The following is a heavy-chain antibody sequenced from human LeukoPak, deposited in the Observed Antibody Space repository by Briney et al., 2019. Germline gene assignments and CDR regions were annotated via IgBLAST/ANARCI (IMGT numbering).Heavy chain of an antibody. CDR1: GYSISSGYY. D-gene: IGHD3-10*01. Sequence: SETLSLTCTVSGYSISSGYYWGWIRQPPGKGLEWIGSIYHSGSTYYNPSLKSRVTIPVDTSKNQFSLKLSSVTAADTAVYYCARVPSYSGSGPQYYFDYWGQGALVTVSS. V-gene: IGHV4-38-2*02. CDR3: ARVPSYSGSGPQYYFDY. CDR2: IYHSGST. J-gene: IGHJ4*02.